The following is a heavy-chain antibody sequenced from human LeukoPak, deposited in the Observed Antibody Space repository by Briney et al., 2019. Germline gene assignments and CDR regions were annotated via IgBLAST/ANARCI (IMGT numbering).Heavy chain of an antibody. Sequence: GASVKVSCKASGYTFTNYYMHWVRQAPGQGLEWMGIINPSGGSTSYAQKFQGRVTMTRDTSTSTVYMELSSLRSEDTAVYYCASKSRIWFGELSGYYYYGMDVWGQGTTVTVSS. CDR2: INPSGGST. CDR3: ASKSRIWFGELSGYYYYGMDV. J-gene: IGHJ6*02. CDR1: GYTFTNYY. D-gene: IGHD3-10*01. V-gene: IGHV1-46*01.